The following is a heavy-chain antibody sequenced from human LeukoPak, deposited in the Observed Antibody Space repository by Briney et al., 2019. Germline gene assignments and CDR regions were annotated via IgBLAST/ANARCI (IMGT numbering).Heavy chain of an antibody. D-gene: IGHD2-2*01. CDR2: IYYSGST. V-gene: IGHV4-39*07. CDR1: GGSISSSSYY. Sequence: SETLSLTCTVSGGSISSSSYYWGWIRQPPGKGLEWIGSIYYSGSTYYNPSLKSRVTISVDTSKNQFSLKLSSVTAADTAVYYCARVCGDMRPAATYWFDPWGQGTLVTVSS. J-gene: IGHJ5*02. CDR3: ARVCGDMRPAATYWFDP.